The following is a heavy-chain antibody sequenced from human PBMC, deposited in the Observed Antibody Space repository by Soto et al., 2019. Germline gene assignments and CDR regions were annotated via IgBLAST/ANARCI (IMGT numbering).Heavy chain of an antibody. CDR1: GFTFSNYA. D-gene: IGHD3-22*01. CDR2: ISGSGGST. Sequence: TGGSLRLSCAASGFTFSNYAMTWVRQAPGKGLEWVSAISGSGGSTYYAESVKGRFTISRDNSKNTLYLQMSSLRAEDTAVYYCAKDEDYYDSSGYYANWGQGTRVTVSS. V-gene: IGHV3-23*01. J-gene: IGHJ4*02. CDR3: AKDEDYYDSSGYYAN.